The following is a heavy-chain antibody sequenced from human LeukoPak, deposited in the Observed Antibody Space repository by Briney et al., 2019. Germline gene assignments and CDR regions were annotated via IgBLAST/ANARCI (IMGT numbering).Heavy chain of an antibody. V-gene: IGHV1-18*01. Sequence: ASVRVSYTPSDYTFSTYGISWVRQAPGQGLEWMGWISAYNGNTNYAQKFQGRVTMTTDTSTTTAYMELRSLRSDDTAVYYCAREQGGYSGSADYWGQGTLVTVSS. D-gene: IGHD5-12*01. J-gene: IGHJ4*02. CDR2: ISAYNGNT. CDR1: DYTFSTYG. CDR3: AREQGGYSGSADY.